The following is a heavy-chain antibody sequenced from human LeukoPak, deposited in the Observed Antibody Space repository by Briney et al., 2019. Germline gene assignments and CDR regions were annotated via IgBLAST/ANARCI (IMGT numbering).Heavy chain of an antibody. V-gene: IGHV1-69*06. Sequence: ASVKVSCKASGGTVSRYAISWVRQAPGQGLEWMGGTIPLFGTANYAQKFQGRVTITADKSTSTAYMELSSLRSEDTAVYYCARGAYYDTMLYARFDPWGQGTLVTVSS. J-gene: IGHJ5*02. CDR2: TIPLFGTA. D-gene: IGHD3-22*01. CDR3: ARGAYYDTMLYARFDP. CDR1: GGTVSRYA.